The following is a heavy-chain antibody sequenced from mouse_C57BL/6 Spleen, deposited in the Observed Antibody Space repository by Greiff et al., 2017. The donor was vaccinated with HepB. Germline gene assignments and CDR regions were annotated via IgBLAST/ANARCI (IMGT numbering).Heavy chain of an antibody. Sequence: QVQLQQSGAELVKPGASVKMSCKASGYTFTSYWITWVKQRPGQGLEWIGDIYPGSGSTNYNEKFKSKATLTVDTSSSTAYMQLSSLTSEDSAVYYCARRRNYYGNYDAMDYWGQGTSVTVSS. CDR2: IYPGSGST. J-gene: IGHJ4*01. D-gene: IGHD2-1*01. CDR1: GYTFTSYW. CDR3: ARRRNYYGNYDAMDY. V-gene: IGHV1-55*01.